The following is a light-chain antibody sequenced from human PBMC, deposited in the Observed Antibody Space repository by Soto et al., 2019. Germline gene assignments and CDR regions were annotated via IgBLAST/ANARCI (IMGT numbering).Light chain of an antibody. CDR3: QSHDSSLSAYV. CDR1: SSNIGAGYD. Sequence: QSVLTQPPSVSGAPGQRVTISCTGSSSNIGAGYDVHWYQQLPGTAPKLLIYGNSNRPSGVPDRFSGSKSGTSASLAITGLQAEDEADFYCQSHDSSLSAYVLGTGTKLTVL. V-gene: IGLV1-40*01. CDR2: GNS. J-gene: IGLJ1*01.